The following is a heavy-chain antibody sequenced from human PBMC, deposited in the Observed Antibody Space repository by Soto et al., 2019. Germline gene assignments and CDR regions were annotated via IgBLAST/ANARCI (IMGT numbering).Heavy chain of an antibody. D-gene: IGHD6-19*01. CDR3: ARHSSGSGWVGEYYGMDV. V-gene: IGHV4-30-2*05. CDR1: GGSISSGGYS. CDR2: IYHSGST. Sequence: SETLSLTCAVSGGSISSGGYSWSWIRQPPGKGLEWIGYIYHSGSTYYNPSLKSRVTISVDTSKNQFSLKLSSVTAADTAVYYCARHSSGSGWVGEYYGMDVWGQGTTVTVSS. J-gene: IGHJ6*02.